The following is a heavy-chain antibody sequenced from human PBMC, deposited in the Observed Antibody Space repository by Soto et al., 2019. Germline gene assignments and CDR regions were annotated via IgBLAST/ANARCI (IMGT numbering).Heavy chain of an antibody. J-gene: IGHJ4*02. CDR1: GGTFSSYT. CDR3: ARDRRYCSGGSGYSGFDY. Sequence: QVQLVQSGAEVKKPGSSVKVSCKASGGTFSSYTISWVRQAPGQGLEWMGRIIPILGIANYAQKFQGRVTITADKSTSPAYMELRSLRSEDTAVYYCARDRRYCSGGSGYSGFDYWGQGTLVTVSS. V-gene: IGHV1-69*08. D-gene: IGHD2-15*01. CDR2: IIPILGIA.